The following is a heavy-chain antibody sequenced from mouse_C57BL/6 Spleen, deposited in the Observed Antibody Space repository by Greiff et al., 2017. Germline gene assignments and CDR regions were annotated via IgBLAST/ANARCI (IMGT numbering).Heavy chain of an antibody. CDR3: ARGDYYGYYFED. CDR2: IDPEDGET. CDR1: GFNIQDYY. Sequence: VQLQQSGAELVKPGASVKLSCTASGFNIQDYYMPWVKQRTEQSLEWIGRIDPEDGETTYAPKFQGQATITADTSSNTAYLQLSSLTSEDTAVYYCARGDYYGYYFEDWGQGTTLTVSS. J-gene: IGHJ2*01. D-gene: IGHD1-1*01. V-gene: IGHV14-2*01.